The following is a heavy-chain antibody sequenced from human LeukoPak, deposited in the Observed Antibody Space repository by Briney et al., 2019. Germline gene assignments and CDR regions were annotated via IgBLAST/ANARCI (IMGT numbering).Heavy chain of an antibody. CDR3: ARGPVSDYNWFDP. D-gene: IGHD2-21*02. CDR2: INPYTGHT. CDR1: GYTFSTYS. V-gene: IGHV1-18*01. Sequence: ASVKVSCKASGYTFSTYSIGWVRQAPGQGLEWMGRINPYTGHTNYAQNFQGRVTMTTDTSTSIAYMELRSIRSDDEAVHYCARGPVSDYNWFDPWGQGTLVTVSS. J-gene: IGHJ5*02.